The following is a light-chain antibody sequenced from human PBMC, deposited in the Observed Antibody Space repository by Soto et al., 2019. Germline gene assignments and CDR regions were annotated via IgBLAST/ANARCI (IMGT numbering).Light chain of an antibody. CDR2: EVS. J-gene: IGKJ5*01. CDR3: MQSIQFPIT. CDR1: GILLHSDGKTY. V-gene: IGKV2D-29*01. Sequence: DILLTQTPLSLSVTPVHPSSVSCKPSGILLHSDGKTYLYWYLQKPGHPPQLMIYEVSNRFSGVPDRFSGSGSGTDFTLKISRVEAEDVGVYYCMQSIQFPITFGQGTRLEIK.